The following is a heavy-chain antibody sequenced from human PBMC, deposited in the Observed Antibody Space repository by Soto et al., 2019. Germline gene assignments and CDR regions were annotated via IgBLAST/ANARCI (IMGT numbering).Heavy chain of an antibody. Sequence: EVQLLESGGGLVQPGGSLRLSCAASGFTFNSYARTWVRQGPGNGLEWVSGISVNGGSTHYAGSVKGRFTISRDNSKNTLSLHMNSPRADDTAVYYCAKSLPTGTGDAFDIWGQGTMVTVSS. D-gene: IGHD1-1*01. CDR3: AKSLPTGTGDAFDI. V-gene: IGHV3-23*01. J-gene: IGHJ3*02. CDR2: ISVNGGST. CDR1: GFTFNSYA.